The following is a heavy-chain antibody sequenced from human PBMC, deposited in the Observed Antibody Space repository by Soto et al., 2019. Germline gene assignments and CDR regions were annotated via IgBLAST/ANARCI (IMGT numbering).Heavy chain of an antibody. CDR1: GGSISSYY. CDR2: IYYSGST. CDR3: ARGVAVAGFDWFDP. Sequence: SETLSLTCTVSGGSISSYYWSWIRQPPGKGLEWIGYIYYSGSTNYNPSLKSRVTISVDTSKNQFSLKLSSVTAADTAVYYCARGVAVAGFDWFDPWGQGTLVTVSS. V-gene: IGHV4-59*01. J-gene: IGHJ5*02. D-gene: IGHD6-19*01.